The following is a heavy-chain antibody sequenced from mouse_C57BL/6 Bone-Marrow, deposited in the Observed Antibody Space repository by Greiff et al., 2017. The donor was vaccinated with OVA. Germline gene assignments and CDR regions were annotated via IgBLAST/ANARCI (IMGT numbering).Heavy chain of an antibody. J-gene: IGHJ4*01. V-gene: IGHV1-64*01. D-gene: IGHD4-1*01. CDR3: ARRGLGYAMDY. CDR1: GYTFTSYW. CDR2: IHPNSGST. Sequence: QVQLQQPGAELVKPGASVKLSCKASGYTFTSYWMHWVKQRPGQGLEWIGMIHPNSGSTNYNEKFKSKAKLTVDTSSSTAYMQLSSLTSEDSAVYYSARRGLGYAMDYWGQGTSVTVSS.